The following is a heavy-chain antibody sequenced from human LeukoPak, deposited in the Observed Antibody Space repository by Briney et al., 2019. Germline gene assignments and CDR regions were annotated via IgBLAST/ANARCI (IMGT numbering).Heavy chain of an antibody. CDR1: GFTFSNYG. J-gene: IGHJ4*02. CDR3: AKVGHGDYYLDY. Sequence: GRSLRLSCAASGFTFSNYGMHWVRQAPGKGLEWVAVIWYDGSNKYYADSVKGRFTISRDNSKNTLYLQMNSLRAEDTAVYYCAKVGHGDYYLDYWGQGTLVTVSS. V-gene: IGHV3-33*06. D-gene: IGHD4-17*01. CDR2: IWYDGSNK.